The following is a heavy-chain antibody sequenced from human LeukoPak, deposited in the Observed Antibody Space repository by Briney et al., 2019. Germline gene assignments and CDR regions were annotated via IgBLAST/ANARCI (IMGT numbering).Heavy chain of an antibody. CDR2: INPSGDST. Sequence: ASVKVSCKASGYTFTSYDISWVRQATGQGLEWMGVINPSGDSTSYAQKFQGRVTMTRDTSTRTVYMELSSLRSEDTAVHYCARSMIRGVTYYFDYWGQGTLVTVSS. V-gene: IGHV1-46*01. D-gene: IGHD3-10*01. CDR1: GYTFTSYD. CDR3: ARSMIRGVTYYFDY. J-gene: IGHJ4*02.